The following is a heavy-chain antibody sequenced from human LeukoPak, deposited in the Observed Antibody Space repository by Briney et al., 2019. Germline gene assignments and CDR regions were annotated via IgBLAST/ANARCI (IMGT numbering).Heavy chain of an antibody. J-gene: IGHJ4*02. Sequence: PSETLSLTCTVSGGSISSYYWSGIRQPPGKGLEWIGYIYYSGSTNYNPSLKSRVTISVDTSKNQFSLKLSSVTAADTAVYYCARWGYGDYGLYYFDYWGQGTLVTVSS. CDR3: ARWGYGDYGLYYFDY. CDR2: IYYSGST. CDR1: GGSISSYY. D-gene: IGHD4-17*01. V-gene: IGHV4-59*01.